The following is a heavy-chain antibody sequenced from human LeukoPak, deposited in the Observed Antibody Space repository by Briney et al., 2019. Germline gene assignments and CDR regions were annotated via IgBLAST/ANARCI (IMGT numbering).Heavy chain of an antibody. V-gene: IGHV3-48*01. CDR3: ARRVTIFGVVIIGYMDV. CDR2: ISSSSSTI. CDR1: GFTFSSYS. J-gene: IGHJ6*03. D-gene: IGHD3-3*01. Sequence: PGGSLRLSCAASGFTFSSYSMNWVRQAPGKGLEWVSYISSSSSTIYYADSVKGRFTISRDNAKNSLYLQMNSLRAEDTAVYYCARRVTIFGVVIIGYMDVCGKGTTVTVSS.